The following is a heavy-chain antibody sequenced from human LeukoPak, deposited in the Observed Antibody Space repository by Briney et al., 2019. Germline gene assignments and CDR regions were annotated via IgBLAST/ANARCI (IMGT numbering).Heavy chain of an antibody. D-gene: IGHD4-17*01. CDR1: GFTFSSYW. V-gene: IGHV3-7*01. CDR3: ARDRYGDYERVAFDY. Sequence: PGGSLRLSCAASGFTFSSYWMSWVRQAPGKGLEWVAKIKQDGSEKYYVDSVKGRFTISRDNAKNSLYLQMNSLRAEDTAVYYCARDRYGDYERVAFDYWGQGTLVTVSS. CDR2: IKQDGSEK. J-gene: IGHJ4*02.